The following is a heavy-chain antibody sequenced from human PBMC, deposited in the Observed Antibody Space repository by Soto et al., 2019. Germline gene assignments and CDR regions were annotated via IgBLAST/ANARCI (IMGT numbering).Heavy chain of an antibody. CDR3: ASPYRYCSGGSCYAPDI. CDR2: ISYDGSNK. J-gene: IGHJ3*02. D-gene: IGHD2-15*01. Sequence: GGSLRLSCEASGFTFSSYVMHWVRQAPGKGLEWVAVISYDGSNKYYADSVKGRFTISRDNSKNTLYLQMNSLRAEDTAVYYCASPYRYCSGGSCYAPDIWGQGTMVTVSS. CDR1: GFTFSSYV. V-gene: IGHV3-30*03.